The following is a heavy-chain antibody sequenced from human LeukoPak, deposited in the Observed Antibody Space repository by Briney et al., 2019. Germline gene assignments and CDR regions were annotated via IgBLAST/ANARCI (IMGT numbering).Heavy chain of an antibody. CDR2: INHSGST. CDR3: ARAGYDILTAADWFDP. V-gene: IGHV4-34*01. D-gene: IGHD3-9*01. Sequence: SETLSLTCAVYGGSFSGYYWSWIRQPPGKGLEWIGEINHSGSTNYNPSLKSRVTISVDTSKNQFSLKLSSVTAADTAVYYCARAGYDILTAADWFDPWGQGTLVTVSS. CDR1: GGSFSGYY. J-gene: IGHJ5*02.